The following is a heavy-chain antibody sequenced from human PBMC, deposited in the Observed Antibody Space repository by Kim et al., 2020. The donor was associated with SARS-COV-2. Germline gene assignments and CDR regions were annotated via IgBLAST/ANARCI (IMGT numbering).Heavy chain of an antibody. CDR2: IYYSGST. CDR3: ARVGLGYCSSTTCYDAFDI. Sequence: SETLSLTCTVSGGSISSYYWSWIRQPPGKGLEWIGYIYYSGSTSYNPSLKSRVTISVDTSRNQFSLKLSSVTPADTAVYYCARVGLGYCSSTTCYDAFDIWGQGTMVTVSS. V-gene: IGHV4-59*13. D-gene: IGHD2-2*01. CDR1: GGSISSYY. J-gene: IGHJ3*02.